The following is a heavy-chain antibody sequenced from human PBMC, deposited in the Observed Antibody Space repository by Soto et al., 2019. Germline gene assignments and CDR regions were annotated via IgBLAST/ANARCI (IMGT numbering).Heavy chain of an antibody. Sequence: SETLSLTCTVSGGSISSYYWSWIRQPPGKGLEWIGYIYYSGSTNYNPSLKSRVTISVDTSKNQFSLKLSSVTAADTAVHYCARAVVVAAIFDYWGQGTLVTVSS. CDR3: ARAVVVAAIFDY. D-gene: IGHD2-15*01. J-gene: IGHJ4*02. CDR2: IYYSGST. V-gene: IGHV4-59*01. CDR1: GGSISSYY.